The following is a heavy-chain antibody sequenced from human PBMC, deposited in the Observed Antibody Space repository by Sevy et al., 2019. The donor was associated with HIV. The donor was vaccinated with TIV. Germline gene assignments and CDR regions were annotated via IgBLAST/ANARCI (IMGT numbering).Heavy chain of an antibody. V-gene: IGHV1-24*01. J-gene: IGHJ4*02. Sequence: ASVKVSCKVSGYTLNQLSMHWVRQAAGKGLEWMGSFDPEDGETAYAQKFQGRVTMTEDTSIDTAYMELSSLRSEDTAVYYCATTKDYYESSGSPVDYWCQGTLVTVSS. CDR3: ATTKDYYESSGSPVDY. CDR2: FDPEDGET. D-gene: IGHD3-22*01. CDR1: GYTLNQLS.